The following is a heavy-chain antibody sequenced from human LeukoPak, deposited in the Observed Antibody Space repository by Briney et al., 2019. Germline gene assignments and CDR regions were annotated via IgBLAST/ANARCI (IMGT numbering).Heavy chain of an antibody. CDR2: ISSSGSTI. CDR3: ARVWKLTAAGPVGYFDY. J-gene: IGHJ4*02. V-gene: IGHV3-48*03. Sequence: PGGSLRLSCAASGFTFSSYEMNWVRQAPGKGLDWVSYISSSGSTIYYADSVKGRFTISRDNAKNSLYLQMNSLRAEDTAVYYCARVWKLTAAGPVGYFDYWGQGTLVTVSS. CDR1: GFTFSSYE. D-gene: IGHD6-13*01.